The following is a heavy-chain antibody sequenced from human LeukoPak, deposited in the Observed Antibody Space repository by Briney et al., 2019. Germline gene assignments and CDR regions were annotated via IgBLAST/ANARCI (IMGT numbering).Heavy chain of an antibody. J-gene: IGHJ4*02. CDR2: IYHSGST. CDR1: GYSISSGYY. V-gene: IGHV4-38-2*01. Sequence: SETLSLTCAVSGYSISSGYYWGWIRQPRGKGLEWIGSIYHSGSTYYNPSLKSRVTISVDTSKNQFSLKLSSVTAADTAVYYCARRTMVRGALDYWGQGTLVTVSS. CDR3: ARRTMVRGALDY. D-gene: IGHD3-10*01.